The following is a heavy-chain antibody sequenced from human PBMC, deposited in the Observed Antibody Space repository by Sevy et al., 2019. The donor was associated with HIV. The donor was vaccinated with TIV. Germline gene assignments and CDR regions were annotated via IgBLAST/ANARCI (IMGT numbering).Heavy chain of an antibody. Sequence: SETLSLTCTVSGGSISSGGYYWSWIRQHPGKGLEWIGYIYYSGSTYYNPSLKSRVTISVDTSKNQFSLKLSSVTAADTAVYYCAREDSSSSTTREGYYGMDVWGQGTTVTVSS. CDR3: AREDSSSSTTREGYYGMDV. D-gene: IGHD6-6*01. V-gene: IGHV4-31*03. J-gene: IGHJ6*02. CDR2: IYYSGST. CDR1: GGSISSGGYY.